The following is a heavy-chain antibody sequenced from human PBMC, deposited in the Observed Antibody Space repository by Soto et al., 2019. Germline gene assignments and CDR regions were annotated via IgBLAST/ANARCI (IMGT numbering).Heavy chain of an antibody. V-gene: IGHV3-33*06. D-gene: IGHD6-13*01. Sequence: QVQLVESGGGVVQPGRSLRLSCAASGFTFSNYAMHWVRQAPGKGLEWVAAIWYDGSNKYYADSVKGRFTISRDNSKNTVYLQMNSLRGEDTAVYYCANLHPSIGANYWGQGTLVTVSP. CDR2: IWYDGSNK. CDR3: ANLHPSIGANY. CDR1: GFTFSNYA. J-gene: IGHJ4*02.